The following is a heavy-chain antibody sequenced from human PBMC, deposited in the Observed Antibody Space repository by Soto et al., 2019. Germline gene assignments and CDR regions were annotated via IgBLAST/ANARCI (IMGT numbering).Heavy chain of an antibody. Sequence: GASVKVSCKASGYTFTSYAMHWVRQVPGQRLEWMGWINAGNGNTNYAQKLQGRVTMTTDTSTSTAYMELRSLRSDDTAVYYCARHEITMVRGVISYYYYYGMDVWGQGTTVTVSS. J-gene: IGHJ6*02. CDR2: INAGNGNT. D-gene: IGHD3-10*01. CDR3: ARHEITMVRGVISYYYYYGMDV. V-gene: IGHV1-3*01. CDR1: GYTFTSYA.